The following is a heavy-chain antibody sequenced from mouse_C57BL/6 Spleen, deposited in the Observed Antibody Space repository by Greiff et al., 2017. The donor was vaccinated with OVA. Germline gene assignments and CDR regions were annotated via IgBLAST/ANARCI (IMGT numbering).Heavy chain of an antibody. J-gene: IGHJ1*03. V-gene: IGHV1-59*01. Sequence: QVQLQQPGAELVRPGTSVKLSCKASGYTFTSYWMHWVKQRPGQGLEWIGVIDPSDSYTNYNQKFKGKATLTVDTSSSTAYMQLSSLTSEDAAVYYCARSGYVRYFDVWGTGTTVTVSS. D-gene: IGHD3-1*01. CDR2: IDPSDSYT. CDR1: GYTFTSYW. CDR3: ARSGYVRYFDV.